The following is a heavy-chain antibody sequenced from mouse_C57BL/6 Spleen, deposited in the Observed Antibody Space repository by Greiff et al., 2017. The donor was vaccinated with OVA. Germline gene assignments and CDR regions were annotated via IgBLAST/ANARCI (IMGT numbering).Heavy chain of an antibody. V-gene: IGHV7-1*01. CDR3: ARDAGPGFAY. Sequence: EVKVVESGGGLVQSGRSLRLSCATSGFTFSDYYMEWVRQTPGKGLEWIAASRNKANDYKTEYSAYVKGRFIVSRDTSQSILYLQMNALRAEDTAIYYCARDAGPGFAYWGQGTLVTVSA. D-gene: IGHD3-3*01. CDR1: GFTFSDYY. CDR2: SRNKANDYKT. J-gene: IGHJ3*01.